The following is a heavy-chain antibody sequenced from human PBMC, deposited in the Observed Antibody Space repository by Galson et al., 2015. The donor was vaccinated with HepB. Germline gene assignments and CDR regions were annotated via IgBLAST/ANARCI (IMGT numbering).Heavy chain of an antibody. Sequence: SVKVSCKASGYTFTDYVVNWVRQAPGQGLEWMGWMNPNTGKPTYAPGFAGRFVFSLDTSVTTAYLQISSLETDDTAVYYCARSPLRFLDWLPYYDYYYMDVWGEGTTVTVSS. J-gene: IGHJ6*03. CDR2: MNPNTGKP. CDR3: ARSPLRFLDWLPYYDYYYMDV. V-gene: IGHV7-4-1*02. CDR1: GYTFTDYV. D-gene: IGHD3-3*01.